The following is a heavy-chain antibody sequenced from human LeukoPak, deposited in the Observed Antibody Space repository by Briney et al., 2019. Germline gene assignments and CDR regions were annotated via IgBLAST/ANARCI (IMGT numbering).Heavy chain of an antibody. CDR3: ARPYYYDSRIDP. Sequence: SETLSLTCTVSGGSISSGDYYWSWIRQPPGKGLEWIGYFYYSGGTYYNPSLKSRVTISVDTSKNQFSLKLSSVTAADTAVYYCARPYYYDSRIDPWGQGTLVTVSS. CDR1: GGSISSGDYY. CDR2: FYYSGGT. J-gene: IGHJ5*02. D-gene: IGHD3-22*01. V-gene: IGHV4-30-4*01.